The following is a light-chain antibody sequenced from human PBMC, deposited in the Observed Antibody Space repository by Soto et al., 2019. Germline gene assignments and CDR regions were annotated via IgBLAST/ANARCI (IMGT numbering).Light chain of an antibody. CDR2: AAS. CDR1: QDVSRS. CDR3: KQLWTYPLT. J-gene: IGKJ4*01. V-gene: IGKV1-9*01. Sequence: PSFLSASVGDRVTIACRASQDVSRSVGWYQQKPGTAPKLLISAASTLNSGVPSRFSGSGSGTDFTLTISSLQPEEFATYYCKQLWTYPLTFGGGNKVDIK.